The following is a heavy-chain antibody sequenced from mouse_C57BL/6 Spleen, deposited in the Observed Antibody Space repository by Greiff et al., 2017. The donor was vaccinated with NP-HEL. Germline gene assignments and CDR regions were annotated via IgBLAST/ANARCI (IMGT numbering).Heavy chain of an antibody. CDR1: GYSITSGYY. CDR3: AREREYHWYFDV. V-gene: IGHV3-6*01. CDR2: ISYNGSN. J-gene: IGHJ1*03. Sequence: EVQLQESGPGLVKPSQSLSLTCSVTGYSITSGYYRNLIRQLPGNKLEWMGYISYNGSNNYNPYFKNRISITRDTPTNQSFLKLNSVTTEDTATYYWAREREYHWYFDVWGTRTTVTVS. D-gene: IGHD5-1*01.